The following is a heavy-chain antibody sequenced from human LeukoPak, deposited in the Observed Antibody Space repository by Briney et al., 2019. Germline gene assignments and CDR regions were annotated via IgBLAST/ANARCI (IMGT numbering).Heavy chain of an antibody. V-gene: IGHV4-4*07. CDR2: IHPSGIT. CDR3: VRDEYRDV. D-gene: IGHD2/OR15-2a*01. CDR1: GGSISSYY. Sequence: SETLSFTCTVSGGSISSYYWSWIRQPAGKGLEWIGRIHPSGITHQNPSLRGRVTMSIGASKNQFSLNLSSVTAADTAVYYCVRDEYRDVWGKGTTVTVSS. J-gene: IGHJ6*04.